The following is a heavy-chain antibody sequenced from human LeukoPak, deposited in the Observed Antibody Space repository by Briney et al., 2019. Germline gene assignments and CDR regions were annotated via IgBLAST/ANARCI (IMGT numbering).Heavy chain of an antibody. D-gene: IGHD5-12*01. V-gene: IGHV3-11*06. CDR1: GFTFSYYY. CDR2: NSSSSSYR. CDR3: ARDNLWLLRGIDN. Sequence: PGGPLRLSCAACGFTFSYYYVRGSRQAAEGGVEWVSYNSSSSSYRNYADSEEGRFIISKDNAKTSLYLQMNSLRAADTAVYYCARDNLWLLRGIDNWGQGTLVTVSS. J-gene: IGHJ4*02.